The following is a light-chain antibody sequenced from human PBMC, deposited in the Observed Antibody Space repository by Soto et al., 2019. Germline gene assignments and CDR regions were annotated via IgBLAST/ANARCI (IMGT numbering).Light chain of an antibody. CDR1: SSDVGGYNY. CDR3: SSYTTSSTHGV. Sequence: QSALTQPASVSGSPGQSITISCTGTSSDVGGYNYVSRYQQHPGKAPKLMIYEGSNRPSGVSIRFSGSKSGNTASLTISGLQAEDEADYCCSSYTTSSTHGVFGGGTKLTVL. J-gene: IGLJ3*02. V-gene: IGLV2-14*01. CDR2: EGS.